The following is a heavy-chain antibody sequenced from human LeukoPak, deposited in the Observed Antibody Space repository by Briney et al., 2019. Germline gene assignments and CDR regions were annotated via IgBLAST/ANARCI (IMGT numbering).Heavy chain of an antibody. CDR2: ISSHGITI. CDR3: ARIYSSSSSRGAFDI. J-gene: IGHJ3*02. V-gene: IGHV3-11*04. D-gene: IGHD6-6*01. CDR1: GFTFSDYY. Sequence: GGSLRLSCAASGFTFSDYYMSWIRQAPGKGLEWVSYISSHGITIYYADFVRGRFTISRDNAKNSLYLQMNSLRAEDTAVYYCARIYSSSSSRGAFDIWGQGTMVTVSS.